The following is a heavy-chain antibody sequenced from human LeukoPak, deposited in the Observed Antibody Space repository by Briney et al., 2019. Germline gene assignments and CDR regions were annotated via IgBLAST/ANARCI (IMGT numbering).Heavy chain of an antibody. D-gene: IGHD3-10*01. CDR3: ARHRWFGELLSYNWFDP. CDR2: IYYSGST. V-gene: IGHV4-59*08. J-gene: IGHJ5*02. Sequence: PSETLSLTCAVYGGSFSGYYWSWIRQPPGKGLEWIGYIYYSGSTNYNPSLKSRVTISVDTSKNQFSLKLSSVTAADTAVYYCARHRWFGELLSYNWFDPWGQGTLVTVSS. CDR1: GGSFSGYY.